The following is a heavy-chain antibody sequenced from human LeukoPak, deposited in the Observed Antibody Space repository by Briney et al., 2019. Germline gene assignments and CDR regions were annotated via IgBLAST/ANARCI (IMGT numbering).Heavy chain of an antibody. CDR3: ATHGLEDQIFDMDV. CDR1: GVSFSGYY. CDR2: INHSGST. V-gene: IGHV4-34*01. D-gene: IGHD3-3*01. Sequence: SETLSLTCAVYGVSFSGYYWSWIRQPPGKGLEWIGEINHSGSTNYNPSLKSRVTISVDTSKNRFSLKLSSVTAADTAVYYCATHGLEDQIFDMDVWGKGTTVTVSS. J-gene: IGHJ6*03.